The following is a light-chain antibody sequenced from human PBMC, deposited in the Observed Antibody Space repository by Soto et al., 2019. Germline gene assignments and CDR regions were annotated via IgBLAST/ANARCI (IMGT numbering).Light chain of an antibody. CDR1: QTVRNNY. Sequence: EFVLTQSPGTLSLSPGERATLSCRASQTVRNNYLAWYQQKPGQAPRLLIYDASSRATGIPDRFSGGGSGTDFSLTISTLEPEDFAVYYCQQFSSYPLTFGGGTK. J-gene: IGKJ4*02. CDR2: DAS. V-gene: IGKV3-20*01. CDR3: QQFSSYPLT.